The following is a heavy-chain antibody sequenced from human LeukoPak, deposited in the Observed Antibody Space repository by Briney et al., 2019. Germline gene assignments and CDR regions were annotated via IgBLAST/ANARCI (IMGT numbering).Heavy chain of an antibody. CDR1: GFTVSSNY. D-gene: IGHD1-26*01. J-gene: IGHJ4*02. CDR2: IYRGGNI. V-gene: IGHV3-66*01. CDR3: ARGSGTYMTFDY. Sequence: GGSLRLSCVASGFTVSSNYMSWVRQAPGKGLEWVSVIYRGGNIYYADSVEGRFTISRDNSKSTLYLQMDSLRVEDTAVYYCARGSGTYMTFDYWGQGTLVTVSS.